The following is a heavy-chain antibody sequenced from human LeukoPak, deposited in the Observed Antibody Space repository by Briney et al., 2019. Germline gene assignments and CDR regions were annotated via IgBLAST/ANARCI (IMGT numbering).Heavy chain of an antibody. J-gene: IGHJ3*02. Sequence: GASVEVSCKASGYTFTGYYMHWVRQAPGQGLEWMGRINPNSGGTNYAQKFQGRVTMTRDTSISTACMELSRLRSDDTAVYYCARGVVVVAATYAFDIWGQGTMVTVSS. CDR2: INPNSGGT. D-gene: IGHD2-15*01. CDR1: GYTFTGYY. V-gene: IGHV1-2*06. CDR3: ARGVVVVAATYAFDI.